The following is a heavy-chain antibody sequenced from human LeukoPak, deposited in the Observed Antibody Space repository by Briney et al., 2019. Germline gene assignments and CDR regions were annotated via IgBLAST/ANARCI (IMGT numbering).Heavy chain of an antibody. CDR2: IRPDGGEK. J-gene: IGHJ1*01. CDR3: ARGDVTCSGGSCYPFRFQH. CDR1: GFNFNNYW. V-gene: IGHV3-7*03. D-gene: IGHD2-15*01. Sequence: GGSLRLSCAASGFNFNNYWMSWVRQAPGNGLGWVANIRPDGGEKYYVDSVKGRFTISRDNAKNSVVLQMNSLRAEDTAVYYCARGDVTCSGGSCYPFRFQHWGQGTLVTVSS.